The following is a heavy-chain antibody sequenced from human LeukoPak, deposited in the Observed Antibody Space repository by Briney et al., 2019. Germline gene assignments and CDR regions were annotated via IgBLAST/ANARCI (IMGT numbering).Heavy chain of an antibody. D-gene: IGHD6-19*01. CDR2: INPNSGGT. Sequence: GASVKVSCKASGYTFTGYYMHWVRQAPGQGLEWMGWINPNSGGTNYAQKFQGRVTMTRDTSISTAYMELSRLRSDDTAVYHCARDGDSSGWYHFDYWGQGTLVTVSS. CDR1: GYTFTGYY. CDR3: ARDGDSSGWYHFDY. J-gene: IGHJ4*02. V-gene: IGHV1-2*02.